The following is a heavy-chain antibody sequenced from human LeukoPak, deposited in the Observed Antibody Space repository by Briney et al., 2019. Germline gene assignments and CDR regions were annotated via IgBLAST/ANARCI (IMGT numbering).Heavy chain of an antibody. V-gene: IGHV1-2*02. D-gene: IGHD6-13*01. Sequence: ASVKVSCKASGYTFTGYSMHWVRQAPGQGLEWVGWINPNRGSTNYAQNFQGRVTMTRDTSISTVYMELSRLRSDDTAVYYCATVKVVGSWPTLYYFDHWGQGTLVTVSS. CDR1: GYTFTGYS. J-gene: IGHJ4*02. CDR3: ATVKVVGSWPTLYYFDH. CDR2: INPNRGST.